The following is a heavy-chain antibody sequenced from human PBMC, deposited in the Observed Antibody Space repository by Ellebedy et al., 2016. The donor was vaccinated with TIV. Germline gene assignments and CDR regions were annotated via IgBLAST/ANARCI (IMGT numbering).Heavy chain of an antibody. CDR2: ISGTGGSTST. D-gene: IGHD1-26*01. J-gene: IGHJ4*02. CDR3: ANHPLVQPWELLRG. CDR1: GFTFSNYA. V-gene: IGHV3-23*01. Sequence: GGSLRLXXAASGFTFSNYAMSWVRQAPGKGLEWVSGISGTGGSTSTYYADSVKGRFTISRDNSKNTLYLQMNSLRAEDTAVYYCANHPLVQPWELLRGWGQGTLVTVSS.